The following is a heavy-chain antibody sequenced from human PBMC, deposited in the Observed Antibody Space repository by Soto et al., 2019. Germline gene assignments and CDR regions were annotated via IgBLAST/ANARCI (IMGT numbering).Heavy chain of an antibody. J-gene: IGHJ5*02. CDR3: AREYYYGSGSYSTSNWFDP. Sequence: SETLSLTCAVYGGSFSGYYWSWIRQPPGKGLEWIGEINHSGSTNYNPSLKSRVTISVDTSKNQFSLKLSSVTAADTAVYYCAREYYYGSGSYSTSNWFDPWGQGTLVTVPS. CDR1: GGSFSGYY. V-gene: IGHV4-34*01. D-gene: IGHD3-10*01. CDR2: INHSGST.